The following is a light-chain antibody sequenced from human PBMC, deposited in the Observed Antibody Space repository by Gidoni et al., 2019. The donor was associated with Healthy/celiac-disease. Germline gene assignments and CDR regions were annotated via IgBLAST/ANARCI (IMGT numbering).Light chain of an antibody. V-gene: IGKV3-20*01. CDR3: QPYGSSPWT. CDR1: QSVSSSY. J-gene: IGKJ1*01. Sequence: EIVLTPSPRTLSLSPGERATLSCRASQSVSSSYLAWYQQKPGQAPRLLIYGASSRAPGIPDRFSGSGSGTDFTLTISRLEPEDFAVYYCQPYGSSPWTFGQGTKVEIK. CDR2: GAS.